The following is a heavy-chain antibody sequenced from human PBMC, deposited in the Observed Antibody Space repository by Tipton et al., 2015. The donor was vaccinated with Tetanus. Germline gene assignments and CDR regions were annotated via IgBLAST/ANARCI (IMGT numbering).Heavy chain of an antibody. J-gene: IGHJ4*02. CDR1: GYTFNNYW. V-gene: IGHV5-51*01. CDR3: ARVGGGSKWLFDY. CDR2: IFPGDSDI. D-gene: IGHD3-16*01. Sequence: QSGPEVKKPGESLKISCKGFGYTFNNYWIGWVCQLPGKGLEWMGIIFPGDSDIRYSPSFQGRVTISADKSITTAYLQWSSLRASDTAMYYCARVGGGSKWLFDYWGQGTPVTVSS.